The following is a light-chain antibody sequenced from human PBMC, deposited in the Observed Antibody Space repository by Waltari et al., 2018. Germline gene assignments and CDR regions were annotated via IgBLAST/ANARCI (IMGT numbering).Light chain of an antibody. CDR3: QQYHQRPPWT. J-gene: IGKJ1*01. CDR2: DVS. Sequence: ETVLTQSPGILSVSPGERATLSCRASQSVTTNLAWYQQKPGLVPRLLIYDVSTRAAGVPARFSGSGSGTEFTLTISSLQSEDFAFYYCQQYHQRPPWTFGPGTKVEMK. CDR1: QSVTTN. V-gene: IGKV3-15*01.